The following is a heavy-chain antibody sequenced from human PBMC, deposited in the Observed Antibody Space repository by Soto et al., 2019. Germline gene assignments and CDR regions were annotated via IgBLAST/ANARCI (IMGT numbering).Heavy chain of an antibody. Sequence: GGSLRLSCAASGFTFSSYAMHWVRQAPGKGLEWVAVISYDGSNKYYADSVKGRFTISRDNSKNTLYLQMNSLRAEDTAVYYCARDIRGVIITHFDYWGQGTLVTVSS. J-gene: IGHJ4*02. D-gene: IGHD3-10*01. CDR2: ISYDGSNK. CDR3: ARDIRGVIITHFDY. CDR1: GFTFSSYA. V-gene: IGHV3-30-3*01.